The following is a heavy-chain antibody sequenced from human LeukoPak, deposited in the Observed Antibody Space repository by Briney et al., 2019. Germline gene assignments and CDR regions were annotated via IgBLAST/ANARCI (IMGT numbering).Heavy chain of an antibody. D-gene: IGHD2-21*01. CDR2: IWYDGSNK. V-gene: IGHV3-33*06. Sequence: GGSLRLXCAASGFTFSSYGTHWVRQAPGKGLEWVAVIWYDGSNKYYADSVKGRFTISRDNSKNTLYLQMNSLRAEDTAVYYCAKDQLIAGYYYMDVWGKGTTVTVSS. J-gene: IGHJ6*03. CDR3: AKDQLIAGYYYMDV. CDR1: GFTFSSYG.